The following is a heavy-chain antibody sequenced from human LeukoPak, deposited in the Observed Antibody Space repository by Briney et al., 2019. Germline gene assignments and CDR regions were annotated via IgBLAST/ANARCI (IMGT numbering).Heavy chain of an antibody. CDR2: IYYSGST. D-gene: IGHD3-3*01. Sequence: SDTLSLTCTVSGGSISSNYWSWLRQPPGKGLEWIGYIYYSGSTNYNPSLTSRVTISLDTSKTQFSLKLSSVTAADTAVYYCARRRGDFWSDYYAFDYWGQGTLVTISS. CDR3: ARRRGDFWSDYYAFDY. CDR1: GGSISSNY. J-gene: IGHJ4*02. V-gene: IGHV4-59*08.